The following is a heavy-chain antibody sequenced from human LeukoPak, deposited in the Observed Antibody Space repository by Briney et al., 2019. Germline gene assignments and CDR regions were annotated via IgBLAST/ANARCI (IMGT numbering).Heavy chain of an antibody. D-gene: IGHD6-13*01. CDR2: IKQDGSEK. CDR3: ARVRGSSWYGRGYFDY. J-gene: IGHJ4*02. Sequence: PGGSLRLSCAASGFTFSSYWMSWVRQAPGKGLEWVANIKQDGSEKYYVDSVKGRFTISRDNAKNSLYLQMNSLRAEDTAVYYCARVRGSSWYGRGYFDYWGQGTLVTVSS. V-gene: IGHV3-7*01. CDR1: GFTFSSYW.